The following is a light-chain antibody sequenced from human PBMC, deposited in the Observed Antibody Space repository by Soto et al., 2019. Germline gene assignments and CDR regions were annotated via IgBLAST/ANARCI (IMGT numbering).Light chain of an antibody. CDR3: QQSYSTTWT. CDR1: QGISTY. Sequence: QRTQSRSSVYESAGDRVTITGRASQGISTYLNWYQQKPGKAPKLLIYAASSLQSGVPSRFSGSGSETDFTLTISSLQPDDFATSSCQQSYSTTWTFGQGTQVDIK. CDR2: AAS. V-gene: IGKV1-39*01. J-gene: IGKJ1*01.